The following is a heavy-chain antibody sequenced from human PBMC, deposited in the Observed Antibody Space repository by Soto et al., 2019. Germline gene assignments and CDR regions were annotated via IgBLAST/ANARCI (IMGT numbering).Heavy chain of an antibody. Sequence: ASLKVSCKSSEDTFTSYYMHCVRHAPGQGLEWMGIINPSGGSTSYAQKFQGRVTMTRDTSTSTVYMELSSLRSEDTAVYYCARQSRGHSAGEVWGQGTTVTVSS. CDR1: EDTFTSYY. D-gene: IGHD5-18*01. J-gene: IGHJ6*02. CDR2: INPSGGST. V-gene: IGHV1-46*03. CDR3: ARQSRGHSAGEV.